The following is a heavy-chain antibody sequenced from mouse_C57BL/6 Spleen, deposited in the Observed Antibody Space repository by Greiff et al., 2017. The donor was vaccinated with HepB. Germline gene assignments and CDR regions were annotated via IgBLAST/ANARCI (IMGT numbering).Heavy chain of an antibody. CDR2: IDPVNGDT. V-gene: IGHV14-4*01. J-gene: IGHJ3*01. CDR1: GFTFKDDY. D-gene: IGHD2-4*01. CDR3: TTADYDYLAWFAY. Sequence: EVQLQQSGAELVRPGASVKLSCTASGFTFKDDYMHWVKQRPEQGLEWIGWIDPVNGDTEYASKFQGKATITADTSYNTAYLQLSSLTSEDTDVYCVTTADYDYLAWFAYGGQGTLVTVSA.